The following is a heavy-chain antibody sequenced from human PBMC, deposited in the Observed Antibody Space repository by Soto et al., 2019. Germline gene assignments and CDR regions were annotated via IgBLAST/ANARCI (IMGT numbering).Heavy chain of an antibody. Sequence: GGSLRLSCAASGFTFSSYAVHWVRQAPGKGLEWVAVISYDGSNKYYADSVKGRFTISRDNSKNTLYLQMNSLRAEDTAVYYCARDNIDDIKAFNIWGKGTSVPV. J-gene: IGHJ3*02. D-gene: IGHD2-15*01. V-gene: IGHV3-30-3*01. CDR3: ARDNIDDIKAFNI. CDR2: ISYDGSNK. CDR1: GFTFSSYA.